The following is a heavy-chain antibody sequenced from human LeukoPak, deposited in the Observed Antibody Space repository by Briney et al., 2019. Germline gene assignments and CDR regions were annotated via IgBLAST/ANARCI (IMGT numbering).Heavy chain of an antibody. J-gene: IGHJ4*02. V-gene: IGHV3-21*01. CDR1: GFTFSSYS. Sequence: GGSLRLSCAASGFTFSSYSMNWVRQAPGKGLEWVSSISSSSSYIYYADSVKGRFTISRDNAKNSLYLQMNSLRAEDTAVYYCARDPGYYYDSSGYPPSQNGGQGTLVTVSS. CDR3: ARDPGYYYDSSGYPPSQN. D-gene: IGHD3-22*01. CDR2: ISSSSSYI.